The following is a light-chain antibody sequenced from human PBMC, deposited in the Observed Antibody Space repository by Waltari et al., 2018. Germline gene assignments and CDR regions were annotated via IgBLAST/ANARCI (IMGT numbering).Light chain of an antibody. J-gene: IGKJ4*01. CDR3: QQLKSYLP. CDR2: GAS. CDR1: QVIANF. Sequence: QLTQSPSSLSASVGDRVTITCRASQVIANFLAWYQQKPGQAPKLLIYGASTLQTGVPSRFRGSGFGTDFSLTISSLQPEDFATYDCQQLKSYLPFGGGAKGGIK. V-gene: IGKV1-9*01.